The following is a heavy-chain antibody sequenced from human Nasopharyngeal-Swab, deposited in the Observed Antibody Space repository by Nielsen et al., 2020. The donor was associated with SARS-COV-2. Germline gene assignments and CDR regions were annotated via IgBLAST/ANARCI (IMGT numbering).Heavy chain of an antibody. CDR3: ARRSLRRWNYFDY. V-gene: IGHV4-31*03. D-gene: IGHD4-17*01. CDR1: GGSISSGGYY. Sequence: SETLSLTCTVSGGSISSGGYYWSWISQHPGKGLEWIGYIYYSGSTYYNPSLKSRVTISVDTSKNQFSLKLSSVTAADTAVYYCARRSLRRWNYFDYWGQGTLVTVSS. CDR2: IYYSGST. J-gene: IGHJ4*02.